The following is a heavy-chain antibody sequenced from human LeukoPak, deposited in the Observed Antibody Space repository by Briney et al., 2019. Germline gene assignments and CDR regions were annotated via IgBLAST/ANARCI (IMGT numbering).Heavy chain of an antibody. CDR2: ISSSGSAI. CDR1: GFTFSSYE. Sequence: GGSLRLSCAASGFTFSSYEMNWVRQAPGKGLEWVSYISSSGSAIYYADSVKGRFTISRDNAKNPPYLQMNSLRAEDTAVYYCARGGPAAGRFDYWGQGTLVTVSS. D-gene: IGHD6-13*01. J-gene: IGHJ4*02. CDR3: ARGGPAAGRFDY. V-gene: IGHV3-48*03.